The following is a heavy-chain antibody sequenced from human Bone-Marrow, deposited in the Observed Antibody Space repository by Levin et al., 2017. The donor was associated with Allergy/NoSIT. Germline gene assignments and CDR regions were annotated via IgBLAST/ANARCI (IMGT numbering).Heavy chain of an antibody. CDR3: ARQVIGASGTGWFDV. D-gene: IGHD1-1*01. V-gene: IGHV4-30-4*01. J-gene: IGHJ5*02. CDR1: GASISRGDYY. CDR2: IYVSGST. Sequence: SETLSLTCSVSGASISRGDYYWSWIRQSPGKGLEWIGWIYVSGSTNYNPSFKSRISMSVDTSKSEVSLKVNSVTAADTAVYYCARQVIGASGTGWFDVWGQGTLVTVSS.